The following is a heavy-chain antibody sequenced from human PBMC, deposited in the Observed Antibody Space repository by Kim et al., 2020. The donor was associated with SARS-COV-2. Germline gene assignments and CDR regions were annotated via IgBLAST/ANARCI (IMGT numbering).Heavy chain of an antibody. CDR3: PRVGLGAAKFAS. Sequence: SETLSLTCTVSGGSISSYYWSWIRQPPGKGLEWIGYIYYRGTTNYNPSLKSRVTIPVDTSKSHFSLKLSSVTAADTAVYYCPRVGLGAAKFASWGQGTLVTVSS. CDR2: IYYRGTT. D-gene: IGHD2-15*01. CDR1: GGSISSYY. J-gene: IGHJ4*02. V-gene: IGHV4-59*13.